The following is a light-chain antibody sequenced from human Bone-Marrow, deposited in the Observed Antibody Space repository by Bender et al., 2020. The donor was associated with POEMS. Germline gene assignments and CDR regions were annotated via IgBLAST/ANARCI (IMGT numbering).Light chain of an antibody. Sequence: QSALTQPASVSGSPGQSITISCTGTSSDIGGYNYVSWYQQHPGKAPKLMILDVNNRPSGVSNRFSGSKSGNTASLTISGLQAGDEADYFCISYTSSSTLVCGGGTKLTVL. CDR2: DVN. J-gene: IGLJ3*02. CDR1: SSDIGGYNY. CDR3: ISYTSSSTLV. V-gene: IGLV2-14*03.